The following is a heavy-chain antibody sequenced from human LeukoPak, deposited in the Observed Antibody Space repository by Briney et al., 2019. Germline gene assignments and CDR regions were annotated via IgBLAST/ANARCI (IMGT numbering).Heavy chain of an antibody. CDR1: GGTFSSYA. CDR2: IIPIFGTA. CDR3: ARDERFLEWLLFNY. Sequence: ASVKVSCKASGGTFSSYAISWARQAPGQGLEWMGGIIPIFGTANYAQKFQGRATITTDESTSTAYMELSSLRSEDTAVYYCARDERFLEWLLFNYWGQGTLVTVSS. D-gene: IGHD3-3*01. V-gene: IGHV1-69*05. J-gene: IGHJ4*02.